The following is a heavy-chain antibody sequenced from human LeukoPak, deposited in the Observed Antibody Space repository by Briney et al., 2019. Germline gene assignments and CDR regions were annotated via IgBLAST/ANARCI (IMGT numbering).Heavy chain of an antibody. Sequence: GRSLRLSCAASGFTFSSYAMSWVRQAPGKGLEWLSAISGSGGSTYYADSVKGRFTISRDNSKTTLYLQMNSLRAEDTAVYYCAKRGWELPRRGYYYYYYYMDVWGKGTTVTVSS. V-gene: IGHV3-23*01. CDR2: ISGSGGST. CDR1: GFTFSSYA. J-gene: IGHJ6*03. CDR3: AKRGWELPRRGYYYYYYYMDV. D-gene: IGHD1-26*01.